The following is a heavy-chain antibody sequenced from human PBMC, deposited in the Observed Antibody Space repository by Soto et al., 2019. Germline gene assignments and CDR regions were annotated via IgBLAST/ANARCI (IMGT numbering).Heavy chain of an antibody. CDR2: ISYDGSNK. J-gene: IGHJ4*02. Sequence: PGGSLRLSCAASGFTFSSYAMHWVRQAPGKGLEWVAVISYDGSNKYYADSVKGRFTISRDNSKNTLYLQMNSLRAEDTAVYYWARGVMGPSDPDYWGQGTLVTVSS. V-gene: IGHV3-30-3*01. CDR3: ARGVMGPSDPDY. D-gene: IGHD3-16*01. CDR1: GFTFSSYA.